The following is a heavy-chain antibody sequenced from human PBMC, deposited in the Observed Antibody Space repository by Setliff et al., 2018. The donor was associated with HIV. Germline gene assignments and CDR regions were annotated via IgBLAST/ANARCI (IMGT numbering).Heavy chain of an antibody. V-gene: IGHV1-46*01. J-gene: IGHJ6*03. CDR2: INPSGGST. CDR1: GYTFSGYY. CDR3: ARAYCSTTSCSTSYHYYYMDV. D-gene: IGHD2-2*01. Sequence: ASVKVSCKASGYTFSGYYLHWVRQAPGQGLEWMGIINPSGGSTSYAQEFQGRVTMTRDTSTSTVYMALSSRRSEDTAVYYCARAYCSTTSCSTSYHYYYMDVWGKGTTVTVSS.